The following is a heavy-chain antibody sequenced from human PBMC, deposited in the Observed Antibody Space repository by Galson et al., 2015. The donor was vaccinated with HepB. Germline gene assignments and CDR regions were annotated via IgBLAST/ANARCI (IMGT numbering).Heavy chain of an antibody. V-gene: IGHV3-7*03. D-gene: IGHD1-26*01. Sequence: SLRLSCAASGFTFSSYWMSWVRQAPGKGLEWVANIKQDGSEKYYVDSVKGRFTISRDNAKNSLYLQMNSLRAEDTAVYYCAGGFSGSYDYYYYYGMDVWGQGTTVTVSS. CDR2: IKQDGSEK. J-gene: IGHJ6*02. CDR1: GFTFSSYW. CDR3: AGGFSGSYDYYYYYGMDV.